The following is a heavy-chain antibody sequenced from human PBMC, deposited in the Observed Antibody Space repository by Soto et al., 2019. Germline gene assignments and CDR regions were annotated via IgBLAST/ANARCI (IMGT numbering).Heavy chain of an antibody. CDR2: IVVGSGNT. D-gene: IGHD1-26*01. Sequence: ASVKVSCKASGFTFTSSAVQWVRQARGQRNEWIGWIVVGSGNTNYAQKLQERVTITRDMSTSTAYMELSSLRSEDTAVYYCAAVGSSGSYLRGGLDYWGQGTLVTVSS. CDR1: GFTFTSSA. CDR3: AAVGSSGSYLRGGLDY. J-gene: IGHJ4*02. V-gene: IGHV1-58*01.